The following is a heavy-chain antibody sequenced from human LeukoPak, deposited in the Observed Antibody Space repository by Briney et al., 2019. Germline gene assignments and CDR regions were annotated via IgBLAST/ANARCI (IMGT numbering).Heavy chain of an antibody. CDR1: GFTFSSYS. CDR3: ARASNYGSGSYKAHFDY. CDR2: ISSSSSYI. Sequence: GGSLRLSCAASGFTFSSYSMNWVRQAPGKGLEWVSSISSSSSYIYYADSVKGRFTISRDNAKNSLYLQMNSLRAEDTAVYYCARASNYGSGSYKAHFDYWGQGTLVTVSS. V-gene: IGHV3-21*01. D-gene: IGHD3-10*01. J-gene: IGHJ4*02.